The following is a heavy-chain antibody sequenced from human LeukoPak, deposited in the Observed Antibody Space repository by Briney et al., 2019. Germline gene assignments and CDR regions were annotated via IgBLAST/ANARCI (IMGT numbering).Heavy chain of an antibody. V-gene: IGHV4-38-2*02. Sequence: SETLSLTCTVSGYSISSSYYWGWIRQPPGKGLEWIGEINHSGSTNYNPSLKSRVTISVDTSKNQFSLKLSSVTAADTAVYYSARGRRISYGDFDYWGQGTLVTVSS. D-gene: IGHD2-21*01. CDR3: ARGRRISYGDFDY. CDR1: GYSISSSYY. CDR2: INHSGST. J-gene: IGHJ4*02.